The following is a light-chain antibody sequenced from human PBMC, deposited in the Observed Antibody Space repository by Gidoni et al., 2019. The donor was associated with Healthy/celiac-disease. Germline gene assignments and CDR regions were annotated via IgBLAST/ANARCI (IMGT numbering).Light chain of an antibody. V-gene: IGKV1-39*01. CDR3: QQSYSTPLT. CDR1: QSMSSY. Sequence: DSEMTQSPSSLSASVGHGVSITCRARQSMSSYLTWYQQKPGQAPQLLIYAASSVQSGVPSRFSGSGSGTDFTLTISSLQPEDFATYYCQQSYSTPLTFGGGTKVEIK. J-gene: IGKJ4*01. CDR2: AAS.